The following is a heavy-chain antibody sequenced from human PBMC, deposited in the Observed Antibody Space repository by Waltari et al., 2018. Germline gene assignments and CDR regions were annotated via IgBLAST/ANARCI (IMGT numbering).Heavy chain of an antibody. CDR1: GYTFTSYG. CDR3: ARDTPDYGGNSPNWYFDL. CDR2: ISAYNGNT. J-gene: IGHJ2*01. D-gene: IGHD4-17*01. V-gene: IGHV1-18*01. Sequence: QVQLVQSGAEVKKPGASVKVSCKASGYTFTSYGISWVRQAPGQGLEWMGWISAYNGNTNYAQKLQGRVTMTTDTSTSTAYMELRSLRSDDTAVYYCARDTPDYGGNSPNWYFDLWGRDTLVTVSS.